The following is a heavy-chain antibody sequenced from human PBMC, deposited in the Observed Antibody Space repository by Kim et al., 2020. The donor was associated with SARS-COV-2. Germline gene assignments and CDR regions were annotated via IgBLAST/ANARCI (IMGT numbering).Heavy chain of an antibody. CDR2: ISSSSSYI. D-gene: IGHD3-10*01. CDR1: GFTFSSYS. CDR3: ARDSPVLWSPAN. J-gene: IGHJ4*02. Sequence: GGSLRLSCAASGFTFSSYSMNWVRQAPGKGLEWVSSISSSSSYIYYADSVKGRFTISRDNAKNSLYLQMNSLRAEDTAVYYCARDSPVLWSPANWGQGTLVTVSS. V-gene: IGHV3-21*01.